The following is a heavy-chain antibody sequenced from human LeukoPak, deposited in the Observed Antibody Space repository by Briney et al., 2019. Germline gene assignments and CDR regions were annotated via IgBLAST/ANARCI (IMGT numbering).Heavy chain of an antibody. CDR3: ARDAGSGSYPIDYFDY. Sequence: ASVKVSCKASGYTFTGYYMHWVRQAPGQGLEWMGWINPNSGGTNYAQKFQGRVTMTRDTSISTAYMELSRLRSDDTAVYYCARDAGSGSYPIDYFDYWGQGTLVTVSS. D-gene: IGHD3-10*01. J-gene: IGHJ4*02. CDR1: GYTFTGYY. CDR2: INPNSGGT. V-gene: IGHV1-2*02.